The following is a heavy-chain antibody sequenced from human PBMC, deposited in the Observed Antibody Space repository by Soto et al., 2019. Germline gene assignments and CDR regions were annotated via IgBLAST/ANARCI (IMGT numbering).Heavy chain of an antibody. CDR2: IYYSGST. V-gene: IGHV4-59*01. Sequence: QVQLQESGPGLVKPSETLSLTCTVSGGSISSYYWSWIRQPPGKGLEWIGYIYYSGSTNYNPSLKSRVTISVDTAKNQFSLKLSSVTAADTAVYYCARDHEPLGVCDYWGQGTLVTVSS. CDR1: GGSISSYY. D-gene: IGHD6-6*01. CDR3: ARDHEPLGVCDY. J-gene: IGHJ4*02.